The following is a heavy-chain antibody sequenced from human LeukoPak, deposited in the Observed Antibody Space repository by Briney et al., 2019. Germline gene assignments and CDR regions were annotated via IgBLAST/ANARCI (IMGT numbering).Heavy chain of an antibody. CDR3: ARGGNYYYYYYMDV. Sequence: SETLSLTCAVYGGSFSGYYWSWIRQPPGKGLEWIGEINHRGSTNYNPSLKSRVTISVDTSKNQFSLKLSSVTAADTAVYYCARGGNYYYYYYMDVWGKGTTVTVSS. CDR1: GGSFSGYY. CDR2: INHRGST. V-gene: IGHV4-34*01. J-gene: IGHJ6*03.